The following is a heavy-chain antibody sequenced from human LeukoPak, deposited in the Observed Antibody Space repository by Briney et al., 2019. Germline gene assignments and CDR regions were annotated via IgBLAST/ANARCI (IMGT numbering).Heavy chain of an antibody. CDR1: GFTFSSYS. CDR2: ISSSSSYI. CDR3: ASGVAARNYGMDV. Sequence: PGGALRLSCAASGFTFSSYSMNWVRQAPGKGLEWVSSISSSSSYIYYADSVKGRFTISRDNAKNSLYLQMNSLRAEDTAVYYCASGVAARNYGMDVWGQGTTVTVSS. V-gene: IGHV3-21*06. D-gene: IGHD6-25*01. J-gene: IGHJ6*02.